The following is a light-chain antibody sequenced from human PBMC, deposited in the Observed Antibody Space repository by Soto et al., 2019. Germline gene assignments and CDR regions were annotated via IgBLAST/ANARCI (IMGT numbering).Light chain of an antibody. V-gene: IGKV1-39*01. J-gene: IGKJ2*01. Sequence: IQLTQSPSSLSASVGDRVTVTCRASQSINIYLNWYQQKPGKAPTLLIYAAYSLQSGVPSRFSGGGSRTDFTLTISSLQTEDFATYYCQQSYRSPYTFGQGTKLEI. CDR2: AAY. CDR1: QSINIY. CDR3: QQSYRSPYT.